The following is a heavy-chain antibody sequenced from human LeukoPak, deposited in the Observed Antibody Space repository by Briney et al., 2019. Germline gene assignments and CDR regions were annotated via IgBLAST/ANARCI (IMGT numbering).Heavy chain of an antibody. V-gene: IGHV1-2*02. CDR1: GYTFTGYY. D-gene: IGHD2-15*01. CDR2: ITPNSGGT. Sequence: ASVKVSCKAFGYTFTGYYMHWVRQTPGQGLEWMGWITPNSGGTNYAQKFQGRVTMTRDTSISTAYMELSRLRSDDTAVYSCARGRGGGYFDFWGQETLVTVSS. CDR3: ARGRGGGYFDF. J-gene: IGHJ4*02.